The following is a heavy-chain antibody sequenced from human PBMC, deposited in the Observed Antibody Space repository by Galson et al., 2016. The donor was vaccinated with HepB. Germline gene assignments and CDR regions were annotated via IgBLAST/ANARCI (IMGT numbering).Heavy chain of an antibody. D-gene: IGHD4-17*01. Sequence: SLRLSCAASGFTGSRNCMSWVRQAPGKGLEWVSVIYGGGTIHYADSVKGRFTISRDSSRNTLYLQMNSLRAEDTALYYCAARDYGDYPYFDFWGQGTLVTVSS. CDR1: GFTGSRNC. CDR3: AARDYGDYPYFDF. V-gene: IGHV3-53*01. J-gene: IGHJ4*02. CDR2: IYGGGTI.